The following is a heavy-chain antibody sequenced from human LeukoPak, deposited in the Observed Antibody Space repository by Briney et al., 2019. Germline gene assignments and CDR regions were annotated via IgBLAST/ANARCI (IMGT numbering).Heavy chain of an antibody. V-gene: IGHV3-33*01. CDR2: IWYDGSNK. Sequence: AGTLRLSCAASGFTFSSYGMHWVRQAPGKGLEWVAVIWYDGSNKYYADSVKGRFTISRDNSKNTLYLQMNSLRAEDTAVYYCARDGWFGEYPTMDVWGQGTTVTVSS. CDR1: GFTFSSYG. J-gene: IGHJ6*01. CDR3: ARDGWFGEYPTMDV. D-gene: IGHD3-10*01.